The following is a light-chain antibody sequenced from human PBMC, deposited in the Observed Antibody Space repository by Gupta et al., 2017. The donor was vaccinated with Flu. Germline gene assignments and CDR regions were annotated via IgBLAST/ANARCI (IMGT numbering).Light chain of an antibody. CDR1: SSKIGNNY. J-gene: IGLJ2*01. V-gene: IGLV1-51*02. CDR2: ENN. CDR3: GTWDSSLRAVV. Sequence: QSVLTQPPSVSAAPGQKVTISCSGSSSKIGNNYVSWYQQLPGTAPKLLVYENNKRSSGMLDRFSGSKSGTSATLGITGLQTGDEADYYCGTWDSSLRAVVFGGGTKLTVL.